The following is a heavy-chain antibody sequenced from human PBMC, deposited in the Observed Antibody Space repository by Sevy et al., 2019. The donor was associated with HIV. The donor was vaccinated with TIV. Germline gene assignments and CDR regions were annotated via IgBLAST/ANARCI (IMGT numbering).Heavy chain of an antibody. CDR2: IKSKSDGGTK. CDR3: TKDSKKRGLSALLDY. D-gene: IGHD3-10*01. J-gene: IGHJ4*02. CDR1: GFTFSNAW. V-gene: IGHV3-15*01. Sequence: GGSLRLSCAASGFTFSNAWMSWVRQAPGKGLEWVGRIKSKSDGGTKDYAATVKGRFTISRDDSKKTLYLQMNSLKTEDTAIYYCTKDSKKRGLSALLDYWGQGTLVTVSS.